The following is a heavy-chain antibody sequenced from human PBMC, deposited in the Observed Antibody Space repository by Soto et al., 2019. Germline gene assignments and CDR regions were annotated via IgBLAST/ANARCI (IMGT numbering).Heavy chain of an antibody. J-gene: IGHJ5*02. CDR2: VSGSGASV. D-gene: IGHD3-3*01. CDR1: GFIFSSHA. V-gene: IGHV3-23*01. CDR3: AKDLPLWSGYTFSENH. Sequence: EVQLLESGGGFVKPGGSLRLSCEGSGFIFSSHAMTWVRQAPGKGLEWVSSVSGSGASVHLPDFLKGRFSSSRDNSKNTVYLEMNSLSVVDSAVYYCAKDLPLWSGYTFSENHWGQGTLVTVSS.